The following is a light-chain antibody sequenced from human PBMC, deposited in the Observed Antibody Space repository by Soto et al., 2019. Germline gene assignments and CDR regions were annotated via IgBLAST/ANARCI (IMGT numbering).Light chain of an antibody. CDR1: QSVSHNY. Sequence: EIVLTQSPGTLSLSPGERATLSCRASQSVSHNYLAWYQQKPGHAPRLLIYGVSSRATGIPDRFSGSGSGTDFTLTISRLEPEDFAVYYCQHYSYSRYLSFGPGTKVEIK. CDR3: QHYSYSRYLS. J-gene: IGKJ3*01. CDR2: GVS. V-gene: IGKV3-20*01.